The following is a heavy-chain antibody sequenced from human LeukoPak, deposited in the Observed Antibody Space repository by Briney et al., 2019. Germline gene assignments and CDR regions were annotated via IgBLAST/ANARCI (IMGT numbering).Heavy chain of an antibody. Sequence: GGSLRPSCAASGFTFSSYAMSWVRQAPGKGLEWVSSISVSGGNTYYADSVKGRFTISRDNSKNTLYLQMNSLRAEDTAVYYCAPAPSGSYGMDVWGQGTTVTVSS. J-gene: IGHJ6*02. CDR1: GFTFSSYA. V-gene: IGHV3-23*01. CDR2: ISVSGGNT. CDR3: APAPSGSYGMDV. D-gene: IGHD1-26*01.